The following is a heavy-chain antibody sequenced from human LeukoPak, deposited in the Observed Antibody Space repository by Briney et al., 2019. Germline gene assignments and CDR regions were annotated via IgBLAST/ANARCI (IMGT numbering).Heavy chain of an antibody. J-gene: IGHJ4*02. CDR1: GFTSSSYW. CDR3: ARVEDYDILTGFDY. CDR2: IKQGGREI. V-gene: IGHV3-7*01. Sequence: GGSLRLSCAASGFTSSSYWMSWVRQAPGTGLEGVANIKQGGREIYYVDSVKGRFTISRDNAKNSLYLQMNSLRAEDTAVYYCARVEDYDILTGFDYWGQGTLVTVSS. D-gene: IGHD3-9*01.